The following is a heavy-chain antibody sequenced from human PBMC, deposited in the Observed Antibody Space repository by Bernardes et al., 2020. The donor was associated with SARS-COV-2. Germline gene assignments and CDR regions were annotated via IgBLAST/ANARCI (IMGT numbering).Heavy chain of an antibody. D-gene: IGHD6-13*01. CDR3: AKDGEGYSSSWYGMGYYFDY. CDR1: GFTFSSYG. CDR2: ISYDGSNK. J-gene: IGHJ4*02. Sequence: GWSLRRSCAASGFTFSSYGMHWVRQAPGKGLEWVAVISYDGSNKYYADSVKGRFTISRDNSKNTLYLQMNSLRAEDTAVYYCAKDGEGYSSSWYGMGYYFDYWGQGTLVTVSS. V-gene: IGHV3-30*18.